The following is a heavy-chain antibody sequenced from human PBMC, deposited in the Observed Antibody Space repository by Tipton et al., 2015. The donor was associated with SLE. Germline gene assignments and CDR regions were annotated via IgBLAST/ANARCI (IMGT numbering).Heavy chain of an antibody. CDR3: ARDPGSDYYYFYIVV. V-gene: IGHV1-18*01. J-gene: IGHJ6*03. D-gene: IGHD3-10*01. Sequence: QLVQSGAEVKKPGASVKVSCKASGFTFVSYAISWVRQAPGQGLEWMGWISPYNGNTNYAQRFQGRVTMTTDTSTSTAYMELRSLRSDDTAVYYCARDPGSDYYYFYIVVWGQLTTVTFSS. CDR1: GFTFVSYA. CDR2: ISPYNGNT.